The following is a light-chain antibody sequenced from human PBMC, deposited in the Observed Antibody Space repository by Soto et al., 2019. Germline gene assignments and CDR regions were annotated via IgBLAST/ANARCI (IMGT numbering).Light chain of an antibody. CDR1: QSISSW. V-gene: IGKV1-5*03. CDR2: KAS. CDR3: QDYSPYSWT. J-gene: IGKJ1*01. Sequence: DIQMTQSPSTLSASVGARVPITCRARQSISSWLAWYQQKPGKAPKLLIYKASSLESGVPSRFSGSGSGTEFTLTISSLQPDDFATYYCQDYSPYSWTFGQGTKVDI.